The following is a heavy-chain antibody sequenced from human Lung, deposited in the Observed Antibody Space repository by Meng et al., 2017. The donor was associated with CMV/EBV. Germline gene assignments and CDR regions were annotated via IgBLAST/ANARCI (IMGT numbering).Heavy chain of an antibody. V-gene: IGHV1-2*02. Sequence: ASXXVSXKASGYPFTDYFVHWVRQAPGQGLEWMAYIIPNSGGTSYAQKFQGRVTVTRDTSVSTAYMELRNLKSDDTAVYYCARTRKTNSGADPENSWGQGXLVTVSS. D-gene: IGHD7-27*01. CDR3: ARTRKTNSGADPENS. J-gene: IGHJ5*02. CDR2: IIPNSGGT. CDR1: GYPFTDYF.